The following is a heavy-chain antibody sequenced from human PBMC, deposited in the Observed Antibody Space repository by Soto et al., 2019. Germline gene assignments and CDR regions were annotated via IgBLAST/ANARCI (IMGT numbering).Heavy chain of an antibody. D-gene: IGHD1-7*01. CDR2: IKQDGSEK. Sequence: PGGSLRLSCAASGFTFSSYWMSWVRQAPGKGLEWVANIKQDGSEKYYVDSVKGRFTISRDNAKNSLYLQMNSLRAEDTAVYYCARDWDLELPYYYYGMDVWGQGTTVTVSS. CDR3: ARDWDLELPYYYYGMDV. V-gene: IGHV3-7*01. CDR1: GFTFSSYW. J-gene: IGHJ6*02.